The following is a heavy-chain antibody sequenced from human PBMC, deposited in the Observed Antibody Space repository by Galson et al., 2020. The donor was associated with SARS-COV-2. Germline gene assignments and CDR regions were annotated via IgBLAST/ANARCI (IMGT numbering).Heavy chain of an antibody. CDR2: MSSMGSQI. J-gene: IGHJ2*01. CDR3: ARAVGTSVVYYWYFDL. V-gene: IGHV3-21*01. Sequence: GGSLRLSCAASGLTFSKYTMNWVRQAPGKGPEWLASMSSMGSQIYYAASVKGRFTISRDDASNSLFLQMNSLRAEDTAVYYCARAVGTSVVYYWYFDLWGRGTLVTVSS. CDR1: GLTFSKYT. D-gene: IGHD1-26*01.